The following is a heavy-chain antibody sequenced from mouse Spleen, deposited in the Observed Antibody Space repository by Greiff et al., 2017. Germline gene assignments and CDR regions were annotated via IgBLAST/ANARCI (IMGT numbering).Heavy chain of an antibody. J-gene: IGHJ4*01. V-gene: IGHV1-55*01. CDR3: ARYGNYAMDY. D-gene: IGHD2-1*01. Sequence: QVQLQQPGAELVKPGTSVKLSCKASGYNFTSYWINWVKLRPGQGLEWVGDIYPGSGSTNYHEKFKSKATLTVDTSSSTAYMQLSSLASEDSALYYCARYGNYAMDYWGQGTSVTVSS. CDR2: IYPGSGST. CDR1: GYNFTSYW.